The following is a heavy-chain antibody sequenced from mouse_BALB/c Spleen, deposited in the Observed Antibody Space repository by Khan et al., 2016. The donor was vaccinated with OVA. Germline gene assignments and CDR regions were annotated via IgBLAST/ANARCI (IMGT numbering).Heavy chain of an antibody. Sequence: QVQLQQSGAEPVKPGASVKLSCKASGYTFNSYYMYWVKQRPGQGLEWIGEINPSNGGTNFNEKFKSKATLTVDKSSSTAYMQLSSLTSEDSAVYYCTRGGYGGFAYWGQGTLVTVSA. D-gene: IGHD1-2*01. J-gene: IGHJ3*01. CDR2: INPSNGGT. CDR1: GYTFNSYY. V-gene: IGHV1S81*02. CDR3: TRGGYGGFAY.